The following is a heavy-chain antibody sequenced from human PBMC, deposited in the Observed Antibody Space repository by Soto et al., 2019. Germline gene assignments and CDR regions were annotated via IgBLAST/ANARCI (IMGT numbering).Heavy chain of an antibody. V-gene: IGHV1-46*01. CDR1: GHTFTSYY. CDR3: ARGIVLMVYAPHYYYYGMDV. D-gene: IGHD2-8*01. J-gene: IGHJ6*02. CDR2: INLSAGST. Sequence: ASVKVSCKASGHTFTSYYMHWVRQAPGQGLEWIGIINLSAGSTSYAQKFQGRVTITADESTSTAYMELSSLRSEDTAVYYCARGIVLMVYAPHYYYYGMDVWGQGTTVTVSS.